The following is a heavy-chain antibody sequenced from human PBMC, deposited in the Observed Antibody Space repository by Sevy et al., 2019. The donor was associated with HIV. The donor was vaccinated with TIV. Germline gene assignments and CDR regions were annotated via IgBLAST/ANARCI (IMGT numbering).Heavy chain of an antibody. CDR1: GFTFSTYG. V-gene: IGHV3-33*01. Sequence: GGSLRLSCAASGFTFSTYGMHWFRRAPGKGLEWVAVRGLVGSNTYYADSVKGRFTISRDIAKNTLHLQMNSLRAEDTAVYYCARDLEFYDYGDYGPAFMPDYWGQGTLVTVSS. J-gene: IGHJ4*02. D-gene: IGHD4-17*01. CDR2: RGLVGSNT. CDR3: ARDLEFYDYGDYGPAFMPDY.